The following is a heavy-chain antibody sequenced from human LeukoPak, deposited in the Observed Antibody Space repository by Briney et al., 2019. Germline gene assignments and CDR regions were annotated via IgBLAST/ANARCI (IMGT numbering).Heavy chain of an antibody. D-gene: IGHD6-13*01. CDR1: GDSVSSNSAA. CDR2: TYYRSKWYN. V-gene: IGHV6-1*01. CDR3: ARGEGSSSWYALYLHQYYFDY. J-gene: IGHJ4*02. Sequence: SQTLSLTCAISGDSVSSNSAAWNWIRQSPSRGLEWLGRTYYRSKWYNDYAVSVKSRITINPDTSKNQFSLQLNSVTAADTAVYYCARGEGSSSWYALYLHQYYFDYWGQGTLVTVSS.